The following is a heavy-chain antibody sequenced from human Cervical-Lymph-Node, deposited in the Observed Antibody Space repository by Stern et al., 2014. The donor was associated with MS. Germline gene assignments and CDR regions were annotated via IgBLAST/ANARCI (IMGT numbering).Heavy chain of an antibody. V-gene: IGHV1-2*06. Sequence: VQLVESGAEVKKPGASVKVSCKASGYRFSTFYLHWLRQAPGQGLQWIGRIEPGSGATNYSQTVKGRLTMTRDRSNTTAYLELSGLRSDDTAVYYCARIYCSGDECYHSFDSWGQGTLVTVSS. CDR2: IEPGSGAT. J-gene: IGHJ4*02. CDR3: ARIYCSGDECYHSFDS. D-gene: IGHD3-16*02. CDR1: GYRFSTFY.